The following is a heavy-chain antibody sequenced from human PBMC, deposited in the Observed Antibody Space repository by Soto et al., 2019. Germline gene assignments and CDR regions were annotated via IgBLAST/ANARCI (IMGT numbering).Heavy chain of an antibody. CDR3: AREDCGGDCYSVGYFDY. D-gene: IGHD2-21*02. V-gene: IGHV3-30-3*01. CDR2: ISYDGSNK. Sequence: GGSLRLSCAASGFTFSSYAMHWVRQAPGKGLEWVAVISYDGSNKYYADSVKGRFTISRDNSKNTLYLQMNSLRAEDTAVYYCAREDCGGDCYSVGYFDYWGQGTLVTVS. CDR1: GFTFSSYA. J-gene: IGHJ4*02.